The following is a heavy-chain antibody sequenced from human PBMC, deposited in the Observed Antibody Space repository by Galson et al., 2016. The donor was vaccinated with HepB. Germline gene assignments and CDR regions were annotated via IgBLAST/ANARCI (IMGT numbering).Heavy chain of an antibody. Sequence: SETLSLTCAVYGGSFSGYYWSWIRQPPGKGLEWIGEINPSGGTNYNPSLKSLVAISVDTSKNQFSLKMTSVTAADTAVYYCARVAQGRRYRGNLLVPTKALDWWGQGTLVTVSS. CDR2: INPSGGT. D-gene: IGHD3/OR15-3a*01. J-gene: IGHJ4*02. CDR1: GGSFSGYY. CDR3: ARVAQGRRYRGNLLVPTKALDW. V-gene: IGHV4-34*01.